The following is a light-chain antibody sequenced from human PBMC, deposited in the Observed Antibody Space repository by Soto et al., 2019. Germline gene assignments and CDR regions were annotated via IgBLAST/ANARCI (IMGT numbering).Light chain of an antibody. CDR3: QQRSSWPLT. CDR1: QSVRSY. Sequence: ETVLTQSPATLSLSPGERATLSCRASQSVRSYLAWYQQKPGQAPRLLIYDASNRATGIPARFSGSGSATDFTLTISSLEPEDFAVYHCQQRSSWPLTFGGGTKVEIK. J-gene: IGKJ4*01. V-gene: IGKV3-11*01. CDR2: DAS.